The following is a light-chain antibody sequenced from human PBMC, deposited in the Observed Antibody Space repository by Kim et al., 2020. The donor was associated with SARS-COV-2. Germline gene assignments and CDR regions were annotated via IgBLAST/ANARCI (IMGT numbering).Light chain of an antibody. Sequence: DIQVTQFPSSLSASVGDRVTITCRASQTINNHLNWYQQKPGKAPKLLMYTAFTLQDGVPSRFSGDGSGTDFTLTISSLQPEDFATYYCQQTYSIPRSFGQVTRLEIK. V-gene: IGKV1-39*01. J-gene: IGKJ5*01. CDR1: QTINNH. CDR2: TAF. CDR3: QQTYSIPRS.